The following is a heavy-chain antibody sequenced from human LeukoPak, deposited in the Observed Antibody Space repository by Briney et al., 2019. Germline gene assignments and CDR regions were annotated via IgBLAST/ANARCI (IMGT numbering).Heavy chain of an antibody. CDR3: ARDRGYYDSSGYYDGADY. CDR2: ISAYNGNT. D-gene: IGHD3-22*01. Sequence: GASVKVSCKASGYTFTSYGISWVRQAPGQGLEWMGWISAYNGNTNYAQKLQGRVTMTTDTSTSTAYMELRSLRSDDTALYYCARDRGYYDSSGYYDGADYWGQGTLVTVSS. CDR1: GYTFTSYG. J-gene: IGHJ4*02. V-gene: IGHV1-18*01.